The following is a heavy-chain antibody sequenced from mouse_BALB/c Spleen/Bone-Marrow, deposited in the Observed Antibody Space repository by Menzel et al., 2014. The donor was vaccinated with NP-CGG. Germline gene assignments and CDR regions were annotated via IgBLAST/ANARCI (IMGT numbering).Heavy chain of an antibody. J-gene: IGHJ1*01. CDR3: ARGSLAYRYFHL. Sequence: VQLHQSGPGLVKPSQALSLACTVTGYSITRDYAWHWIRQSPGKRLEWRSDIIYSGSTSYNTSLKRRISITRHTTNNQFFLQLNPATTEDPATYYCARGSLAYRYFHLRVAGTPVPVSS. V-gene: IGHV3-2*02. CDR1: GYSITRDYA. D-gene: IGHD4-1*01. CDR2: IIYSGST.